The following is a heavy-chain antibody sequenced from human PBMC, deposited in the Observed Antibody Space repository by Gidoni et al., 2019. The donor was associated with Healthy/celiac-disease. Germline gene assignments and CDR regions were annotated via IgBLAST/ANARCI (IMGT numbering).Heavy chain of an antibody. CDR2: ISYDGSNK. Sequence: QVQLVESGGGVVQPGRSLRLSCAASGFTFSSYGMHWVRQAPGKGLEWVAVISYDGSNKYYADSVKGRFTISRDNSKNTLYLQMNSLRAEDTAVYYCAKGPSGWELQHWGQGTLVTVSS. D-gene: IGHD1-26*01. V-gene: IGHV3-30*18. CDR3: AKGPSGWELQH. J-gene: IGHJ1*01. CDR1: GFTFSSYG.